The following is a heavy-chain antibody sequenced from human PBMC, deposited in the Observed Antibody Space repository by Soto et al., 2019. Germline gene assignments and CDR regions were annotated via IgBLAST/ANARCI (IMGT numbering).Heavy chain of an antibody. CDR3: ARDPIVGATRFDY. V-gene: IGHV4-61*01. D-gene: IGHD1-26*01. J-gene: IGHJ4*02. CDR2: IYYSGST. CDR1: GGSVSSGSYY. Sequence: SETLSLTCTVSGGSVSSGSYYWSWIRQPPGKGLEWIGYIYYSGSTNYNPSLKSRVTISVDTSKNQFSLKLSSVTAADTAVYYCARDPIVGATRFDYWGQGTLVTVPQ.